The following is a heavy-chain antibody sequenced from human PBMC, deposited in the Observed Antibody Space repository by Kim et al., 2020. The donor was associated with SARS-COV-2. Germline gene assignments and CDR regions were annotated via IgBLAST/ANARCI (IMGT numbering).Heavy chain of an antibody. Sequence: ASVKVSYKTSGYTFSDFGITWVRQVPGQGLEWMGWISTYNGNTNYVQKLQGRLTMAADTSTSTSYMELSSLTSDDTAVYFCARGAISSTGRLDYWGQGTLVTVSS. CDR1: GYTFSDFG. CDR2: ISTYNGNT. V-gene: IGHV1-18*01. D-gene: IGHD2-2*02. CDR3: ARGAISSTGRLDY. J-gene: IGHJ4*02.